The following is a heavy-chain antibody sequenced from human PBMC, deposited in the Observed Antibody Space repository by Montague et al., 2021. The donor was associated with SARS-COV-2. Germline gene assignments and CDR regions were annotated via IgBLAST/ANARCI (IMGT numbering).Heavy chain of an antibody. Sequence: TLSLTCTVSGGSISKGSYYWTWIRQPAGAGLEWIGHIYTSGSTXYNPSLKSRVTVSVDTSHNQFSLKLSSVSAADTAVYYCARARGGEGIAVRTFDSWGQGTLVSVSS. J-gene: IGHJ4*02. CDR1: GGSISKGSYY. D-gene: IGHD6-19*01. V-gene: IGHV4-61*09. CDR2: IYTSGST. CDR3: ARARGGEGIAVRTFDS.